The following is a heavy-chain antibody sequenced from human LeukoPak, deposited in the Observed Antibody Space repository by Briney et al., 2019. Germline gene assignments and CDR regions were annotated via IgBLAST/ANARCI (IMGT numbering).Heavy chain of an antibody. Sequence: SETLSLTCTVSGGYISSYYWSWIRQPPGKGLEWIGYIYYSGSTNYNPSLKSRVTISVDTSKNQFSLKLSSVTAADTAVYYCARVGGRSGMDVWGQGTTVTVSS. V-gene: IGHV4-59*01. J-gene: IGHJ6*02. CDR3: ARVGGRSGMDV. CDR2: IYYSGST. D-gene: IGHD2-15*01. CDR1: GGYISSYY.